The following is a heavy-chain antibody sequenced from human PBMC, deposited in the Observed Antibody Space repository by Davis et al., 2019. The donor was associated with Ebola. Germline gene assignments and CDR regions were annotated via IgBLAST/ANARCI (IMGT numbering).Heavy chain of an antibody. CDR2: IGTAGDT. CDR3: ASQTTVTTGYYYYGMDV. Sequence: GESLKISCAASGFTFSSYDMHWVRQATGKGLEWVSAIGTAGDTYYPGSVKGRFTISRDNSKNTLYLQMNSLRAEDTAVYYCASQTTVTTGYYYYGMDVWGQGTTVTVSS. CDR1: GFTFSSYD. D-gene: IGHD4-17*01. V-gene: IGHV3-13*01. J-gene: IGHJ6*02.